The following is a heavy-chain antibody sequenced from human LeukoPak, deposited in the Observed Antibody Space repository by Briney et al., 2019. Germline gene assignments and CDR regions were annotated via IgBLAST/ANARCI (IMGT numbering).Heavy chain of an antibody. Sequence: SETLSLTCTVSGGSISSSSYYWGWIRQPPGKGLEWIGSIYYSGSTYYNPSLKSRVTISVDTSKNQFSLKLSSVTAADTAVYYCARSIAVAGPHSYFQHWGQGTLVTVSS. V-gene: IGHV4-39*07. D-gene: IGHD6-19*01. CDR2: IYYSGST. J-gene: IGHJ1*01. CDR3: ARSIAVAGPHSYFQH. CDR1: GGSISSSSYY.